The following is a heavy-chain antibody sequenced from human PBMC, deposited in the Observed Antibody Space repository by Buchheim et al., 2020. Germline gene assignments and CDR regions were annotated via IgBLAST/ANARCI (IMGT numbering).Heavy chain of an antibody. Sequence: EVQLVESGGGLVQPGGSLRLSCAASGFTFSSYEMNWVRQAPGKGLEWVSYISSSGSTIYYADSVKGRFTISRDNANNSLYLQMNSLRAEDTAVDYCARWPSYPGVYYYGMDVWGQGTT. CDR2: ISSSGSTI. CDR3: ARWPSYPGVYYYGMDV. V-gene: IGHV3-48*03. J-gene: IGHJ6*02. CDR1: GFTFSSYE.